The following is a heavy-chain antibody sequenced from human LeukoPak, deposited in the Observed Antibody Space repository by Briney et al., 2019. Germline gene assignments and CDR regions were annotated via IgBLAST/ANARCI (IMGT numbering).Heavy chain of an antibody. CDR2: ISFDGSNK. D-gene: IGHD3-9*01. CDR3: ARDRSLGDILSGYSDY. J-gene: IGHJ4*02. Sequence: GGSLRLSCAASGFPFSSYAMHWVRQPPGRGLEWVAVISFDGSNKYYADSVKGRFTVSRDNSKNTLYLQLDSLRAEDTAVYYCARDRSLGDILSGYSDYWGQGTLVTVSS. CDR1: GFPFSSYA. V-gene: IGHV3-30-3*01.